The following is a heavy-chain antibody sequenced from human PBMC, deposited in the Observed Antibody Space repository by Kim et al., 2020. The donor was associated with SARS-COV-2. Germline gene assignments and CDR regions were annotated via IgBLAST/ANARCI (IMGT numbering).Heavy chain of an antibody. V-gene: IGHV1-69*13. D-gene: IGHD2-2*01. CDR1: GGTFSSYA. CDR2: IIPIFGTA. J-gene: IGHJ6*02. Sequence: SVKVSCKASGGTFSSYAISWVRQAPVQGLEWMGGIIPIFGTANYAQKFQGRVTITADESTSTAYMELSSLRSEDTAVYYCARPLVVPAAMPHYYYYYGMDVWGQGTTVTVSS. CDR3: ARPLVVPAAMPHYYYYYGMDV.